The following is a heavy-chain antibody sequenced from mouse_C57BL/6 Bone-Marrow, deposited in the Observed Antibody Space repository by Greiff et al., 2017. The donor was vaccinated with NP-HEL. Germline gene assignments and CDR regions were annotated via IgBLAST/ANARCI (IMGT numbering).Heavy chain of an antibody. D-gene: IGHD1-1*01. CDR2: IDPSDSYT. Sequence: VQLQQSGAELVRPGTSVKLSCKASGYTFTSYWMHWVKQRPGQGLEWIGVIDPSDSYTNYNQKFKGKATLTVDTSSSTAYIQLSSLTSEDSAVYYCAREVTTDGFAYWGQGTLVTVSA. CDR1: GYTFTSYW. CDR3: AREVTTDGFAY. J-gene: IGHJ3*01. V-gene: IGHV1-59*01.